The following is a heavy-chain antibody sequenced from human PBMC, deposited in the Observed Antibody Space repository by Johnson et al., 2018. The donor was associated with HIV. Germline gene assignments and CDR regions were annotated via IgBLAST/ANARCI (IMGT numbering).Heavy chain of an antibody. CDR2: IRQDGSEK. CDR1: GFTFSSYA. V-gene: IGHV3-7*03. Sequence: VQLVESGGGLVQPGGSLRLSCAASGFTFSSYAMHWVRQAPGKGLEWVAKIRQDGSEKYYVDSLKGRFTISRDNAKNSLYLQMNSLRAEDTAVYYCATFGGGSFHAFDIWGQGTMVTGSS. J-gene: IGHJ3*02. D-gene: IGHD1-26*01. CDR3: ATFGGGSFHAFDI.